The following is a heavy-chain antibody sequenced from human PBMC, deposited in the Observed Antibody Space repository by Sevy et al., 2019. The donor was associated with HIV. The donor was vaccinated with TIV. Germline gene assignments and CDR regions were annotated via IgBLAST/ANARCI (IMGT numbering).Heavy chain of an antibody. D-gene: IGHD1-26*01. CDR2: ISHDGINE. CDR1: GFSFSYYG. CDR3: ANAYSGSYSHSYLYALDV. Sequence: GGSLRLSCIGSGFSFSYYGIHWVRQSPGKGLDWVALISHDGINEYYADSVKGRFTISRDSSKNTVYLEMNSLRNEETAIYFCANAYSGSYSHSYLYALDVWGQGTTVTVSS. V-gene: IGHV3-30*18. J-gene: IGHJ6*02.